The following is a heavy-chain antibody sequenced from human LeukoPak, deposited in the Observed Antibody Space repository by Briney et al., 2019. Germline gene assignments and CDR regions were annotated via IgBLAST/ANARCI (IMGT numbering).Heavy chain of an antibody. J-gene: IGHJ6*03. V-gene: IGHV4-34*01. D-gene: IGHD6-6*01. CDR3: ARRRDRRLYSSSSGYYMDV. Sequence: SETLSLTCAVYGGSFSGYYWSWIRQPPGKGLEWIGEINHSGSTNYNPSLKSRVTISVDTSKNQFSLKLSSVTAADTAVYYCARRRDRRLYSSSSGYYMDVWGKGTTVTVSS. CDR2: INHSGST. CDR1: GGSFSGYY.